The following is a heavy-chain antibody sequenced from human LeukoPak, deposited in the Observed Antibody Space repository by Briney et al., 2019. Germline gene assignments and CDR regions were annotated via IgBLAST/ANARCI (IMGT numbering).Heavy chain of an antibody. CDR1: GGSISSYF. Sequence: PSETLSLTCTISGGSISSYFWSWIRQPPGKGLEWIGYIYYTGSTNYSPSLKSRVIISLDTSKNQFSLKLSSVTAADTAVYYCARTLSRWDPFDYWGQGTLVTVSS. D-gene: IGHD1-26*01. V-gene: IGHV4-59*01. CDR2: IYYTGST. J-gene: IGHJ4*02. CDR3: ARTLSRWDPFDY.